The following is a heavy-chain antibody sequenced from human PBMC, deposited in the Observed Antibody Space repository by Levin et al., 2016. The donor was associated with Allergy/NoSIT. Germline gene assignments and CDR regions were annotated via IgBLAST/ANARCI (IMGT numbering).Heavy chain of an antibody. D-gene: IGHD1-1*01. Sequence: ASVKVSCKPSGYAFTGYFMHWVRQAPGQGLEWMGWINPNTGDALLAQKFQDRVTMTRDTAIGTAYMELRRLRSDDTAVYYCARGRERRRGGPDYFDYWGQGTLVTVSS. CDR3: ARGRERRRGGPDYFDY. V-gene: IGHV1-2*02. J-gene: IGHJ4*02. CDR1: GYAFTGYF. CDR2: INPNTGDA.